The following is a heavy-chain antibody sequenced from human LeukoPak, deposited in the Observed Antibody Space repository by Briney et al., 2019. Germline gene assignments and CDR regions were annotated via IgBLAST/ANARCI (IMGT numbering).Heavy chain of an antibody. J-gene: IGHJ6*03. Sequence: GGSLRLSCAASGFTFSSYSMDWVRQAPGKGLEWVSSISSSSSYIYYADSVKGRFTISRDNAKNSLYLQMNSLRAEDTAVYYCARDLGAAAGTLQYYYMDVWGKGTTVTISS. V-gene: IGHV3-21*01. CDR3: ARDLGAAAGTLQYYYMDV. CDR1: GFTFSSYS. D-gene: IGHD6-13*01. CDR2: ISSSSSYI.